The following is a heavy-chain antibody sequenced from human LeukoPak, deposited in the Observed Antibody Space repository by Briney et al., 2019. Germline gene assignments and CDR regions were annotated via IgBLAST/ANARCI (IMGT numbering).Heavy chain of an antibody. J-gene: IGHJ4*02. Sequence: ASAKVSCKASGYTFTGYYMHWVRQAPGQGLEWMGWINPNSGGTNYAQKFQGRVTMTRDTSISTAYMELSRLRSDDTAVYYCARDAASASGYGLFDYWGQGTLVTVSS. V-gene: IGHV1-2*02. CDR1: GYTFTGYY. CDR2: INPNSGGT. D-gene: IGHD5-12*01. CDR3: ARDAASASGYGLFDY.